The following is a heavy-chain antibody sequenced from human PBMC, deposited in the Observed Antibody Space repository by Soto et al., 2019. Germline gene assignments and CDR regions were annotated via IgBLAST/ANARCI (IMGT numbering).Heavy chain of an antibody. V-gene: IGHV4-31*03. Sequence: TSETLSLTCTVSGGSISNGGYYWSWIRQHPGKGLEWIGYIYYSGSTYYNPSLKSRVTISVDTSKNQFSLKLTSVTAADTAVYYCARGGDVVLVTAPLDHWGQGTLVTVSS. CDR1: GGSISNGGYY. CDR2: IYYSGST. D-gene: IGHD2-21*02. J-gene: IGHJ5*02. CDR3: ARGGDVVLVTAPLDH.